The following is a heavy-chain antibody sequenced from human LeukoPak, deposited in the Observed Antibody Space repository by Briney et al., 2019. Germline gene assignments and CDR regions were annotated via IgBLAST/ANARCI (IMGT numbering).Heavy chain of an antibody. V-gene: IGHV1-18*01. D-gene: IGHD3-9*01. CDR2: TSAYNGNT. CDR3: ARANSLRYFDWLSARYFDY. CDR1: GYTFTSYG. J-gene: IGHJ4*02. Sequence: GASVKVSCKASGYTFTSYGISWVRQAPGQGLEWMGWTSAYNGNTNYAQKLQGRVTMTTDTSTSTAYMELRSLRSDDTAVYYCARANSLRYFDWLSARYFDYWGQGTLVTVSS.